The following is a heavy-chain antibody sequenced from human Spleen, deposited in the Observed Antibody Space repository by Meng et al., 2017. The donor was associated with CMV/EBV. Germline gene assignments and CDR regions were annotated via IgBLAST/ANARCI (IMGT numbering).Heavy chain of an antibody. Sequence: GGSLRLSCAASGFTVSSNYMSWVRQAPGKGLEWVSAISGSGGSTYYADSVKGRFTISRDNSKNTLYLQMNSLRAEDTAVYYCAKVPLLIFETQGYWGQGTLVTVSS. V-gene: IGHV3-23*01. CDR1: GFTVSSNY. J-gene: IGHJ4*02. CDR3: AKVPLLIFETQGY. CDR2: ISGSGGST. D-gene: IGHD3/OR15-3a*01.